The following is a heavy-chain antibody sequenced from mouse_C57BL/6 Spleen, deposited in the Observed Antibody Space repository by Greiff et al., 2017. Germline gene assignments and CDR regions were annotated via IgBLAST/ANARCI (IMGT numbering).Heavy chain of an antibody. CDR1: GYTFTSYW. CDR2: IDPSDSET. V-gene: IGHV1-52*01. D-gene: IGHD2-3*01. CDR3: ATATYDGSFDY. J-gene: IGHJ2*01. Sequence: QVQLQQPGAELVRPGSSVKLSCKASGYTFTSYWMHWVKQRPIQGLEWIGNIDPSDSETHYNQKFKDKATLTVDKSASTAYMQLSSLTSEDSAVYYCATATYDGSFDYWGQGTTLTVSS.